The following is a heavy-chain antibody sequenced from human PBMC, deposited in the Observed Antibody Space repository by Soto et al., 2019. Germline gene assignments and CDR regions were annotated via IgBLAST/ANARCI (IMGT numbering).Heavy chain of an antibody. CDR3: ARHRAVYCSGGSCYQYYYYYMDV. CDR2: INHSGST. CDR1: GGSFSGYY. J-gene: IGHJ6*03. V-gene: IGHV4-34*01. Sequence: SETLSLTCAVYGGSFSGYYWSWIRQPPGKGLEWIGEINHSGSTNYNPSLKSRVTISVDTSKNQFSLKLSSVTAADTAVYYCARHRAVYCSGGSCYQYYYYYMDVWGKGTTVTVSS. D-gene: IGHD2-15*01.